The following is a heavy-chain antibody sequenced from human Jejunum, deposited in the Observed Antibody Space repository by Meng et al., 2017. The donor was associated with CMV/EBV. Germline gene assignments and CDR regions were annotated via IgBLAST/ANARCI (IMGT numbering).Heavy chain of an antibody. Sequence: GASGFSFDYSAMSWVRQAPGKGLEWVSDINWNGGTTDYADSVKGRFTISSGSAKNSLYLQMNGLRIEDTAIYYCARSKVAMGFDLWGQGTLVTVSS. V-gene: IGHV3-20*03. CDR1: GFSFDYSA. D-gene: IGHD5-12*01. CDR2: INWNGGTT. CDR3: ARSKVAMGFDL. J-gene: IGHJ5*02.